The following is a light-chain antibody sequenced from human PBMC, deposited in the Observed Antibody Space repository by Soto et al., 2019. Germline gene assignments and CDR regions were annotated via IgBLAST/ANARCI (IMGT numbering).Light chain of an antibody. J-gene: IGLJ1*01. V-gene: IGLV2-14*01. Sequence: QSALTQPASVSGSPGQSITISCTGTSSDVGGYNYVSWYQQHPGKAPKLMMYEVSNRPSGVSNRFSGSKSGNTASLTISGLQAEDEADYYGSSYTSSSTYVFGTGTKLTVL. CDR3: SSYTSSSTYV. CDR2: EVS. CDR1: SSDVGGYNY.